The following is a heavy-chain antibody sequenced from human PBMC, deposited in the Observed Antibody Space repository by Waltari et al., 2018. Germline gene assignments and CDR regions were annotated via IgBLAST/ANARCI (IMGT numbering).Heavy chain of an antibody. J-gene: IGHJ4*02. V-gene: IGHV2-5*01. CDR2: IYWNDDK. CDR3: AHHRAPEWLRTARHFDY. Sequence: QITLKESGPTLVKPTQTLTLTCTFSGFSLSTRGVGVRWIRQPPGKALEWLALIYWNDDKRYSPSLKSRLTITKDTSKNQVVLTMTNMDPVDTATYYCAHHRAPEWLRTARHFDYWGQGTLVTVSS. D-gene: IGHD5-12*01. CDR1: GFSLSTRGVG.